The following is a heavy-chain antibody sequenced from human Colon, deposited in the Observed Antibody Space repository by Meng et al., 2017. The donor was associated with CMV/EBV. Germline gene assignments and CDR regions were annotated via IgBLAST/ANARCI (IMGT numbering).Heavy chain of an antibody. CDR3: AHKSLPAAFFDY. V-gene: IGHV2-5*02. Sequence: QISLIESDSTLETPTQMRPLSSTFFGTSLHTYVVVVCWFSQPPGEAPEWLALINWDDDKRYRSSLWNSLTHTHDASKIQVVLTINDMDPVYTATYYCAHKSLPAAFFDYWSQGTLVTVSS. D-gene: IGHD2-2*01. CDR1: GTSLHTYVVV. CDR2: INWDDDK. J-gene: IGHJ4*02.